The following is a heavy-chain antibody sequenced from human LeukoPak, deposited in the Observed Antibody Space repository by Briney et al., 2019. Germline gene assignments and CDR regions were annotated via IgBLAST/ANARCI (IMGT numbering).Heavy chain of an antibody. CDR3: AREGVQGVTGYYMDV. D-gene: IGHD3-10*01. J-gene: IGHJ6*03. CDR2: IYYSGST. Sequence: SETLSLTCTVSGGSISSYYWSWIRQPPGKGLEWIGYIYYSGSTNYNPSLKSRVTISVDTSKNQFSLKLSSVTAADTAVYYCAREGVQGVTGYYMDVWGKGTTVTISS. V-gene: IGHV4-59*01. CDR1: GGSISSYY.